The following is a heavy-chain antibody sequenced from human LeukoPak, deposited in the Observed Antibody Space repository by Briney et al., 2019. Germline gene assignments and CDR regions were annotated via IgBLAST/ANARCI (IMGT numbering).Heavy chain of an antibody. V-gene: IGHV3-20*04. CDR1: GFTFDDYG. J-gene: IGHJ4*02. Sequence: GGSLRLSCAASGFTFDDYGMGWVRQAPGKGLEGVSAINWNGGSIGYADSVKGRFTISRDNAKNSLYLQMNNLRAEDTALYYCAKLPGVSAAGYFDYWGQGTLVTVSS. CDR3: AKLPGVSAAGYFDY. CDR2: INWNGGSI. D-gene: IGHD6-13*01.